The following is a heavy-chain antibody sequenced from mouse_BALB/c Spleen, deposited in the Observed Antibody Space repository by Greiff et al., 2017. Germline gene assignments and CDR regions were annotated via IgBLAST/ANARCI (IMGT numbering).Heavy chain of an antibody. CDR1: GFSLTGYG. D-gene: IGHD2-14*01. Sequence: VKLMESGPGLVAPSQSLSITCTVSGFSLTGYGVNWVRQPPGKGLEWLGMIWSGGSTDYNAAFISRLSISKDNSKSQVFFKMNSLQANDTAIYYCARRSYRYDDWYFDVWGAGTTVTVSS. V-gene: IGHV2-6-7*01. J-gene: IGHJ1*01. CDR2: IWSGGST. CDR3: ARRSYRYDDWYFDV.